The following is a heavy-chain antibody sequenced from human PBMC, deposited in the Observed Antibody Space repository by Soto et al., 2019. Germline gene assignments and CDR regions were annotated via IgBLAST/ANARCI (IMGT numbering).Heavy chain of an antibody. CDR2: VHYSGNS. D-gene: IGHD1-1*01. V-gene: IGHV4-4*02. J-gene: IGHJ5*02. CDR1: RASVRSNNW. CDR3: ARVTTGYVLKFDR. Sequence: QVQLQESGPGLVKHSWTLSLTCAGSRASVRSNNWCSWFRQPPGQGLVWIGEVHYSGNSNYKPALTSRVTISLDRSKDQFSLSRTAVPVAHTAKYYCARVTTGYVLKFDRWGQGILCIVSS.